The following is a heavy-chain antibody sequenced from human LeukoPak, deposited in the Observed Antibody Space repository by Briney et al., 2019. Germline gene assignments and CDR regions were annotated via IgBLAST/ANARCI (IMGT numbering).Heavy chain of an antibody. CDR1: GYTFTSYG. J-gene: IGHJ5*02. V-gene: IGHV1-18*01. Sequence: GASVKVSCKASGYTFTSYGISWVRQAPGQGLEWMGWISAYNGNTNYAQKLQGRVTMTTDTSTSTAYMELRSLRSDDTAVYYCARDKAKHYYGSGRIQYNWFDPWGQGTLVTVSS. CDR3: ARDKAKHYYGSGRIQYNWFDP. D-gene: IGHD3-10*01. CDR2: ISAYNGNT.